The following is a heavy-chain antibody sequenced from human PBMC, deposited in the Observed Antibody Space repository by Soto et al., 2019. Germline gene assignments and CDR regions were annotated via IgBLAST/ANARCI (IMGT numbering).Heavy chain of an antibody. D-gene: IGHD4-17*01. CDR1: GFTFSSYG. CDR3: AKSSRRMTTVTTSDY. CDR2: ISYDGSNK. V-gene: IGHV3-30*18. J-gene: IGHJ4*02. Sequence: GGSLRLSCAASGFTFSSYGMHWVRQAPGKGLEWVAVISYDGSNKYYADSVKGRFTISRDNSKNTLYLQMNSLRAEDTAVYYCAKSSRRMTTVTTSDYWGQGTLVTVSS.